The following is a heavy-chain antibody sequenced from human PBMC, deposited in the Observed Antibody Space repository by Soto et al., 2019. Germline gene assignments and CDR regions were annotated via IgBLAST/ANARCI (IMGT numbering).Heavy chain of an antibody. CDR3: ASLRPSGYGAFDI. Sequence: ASVKVSCKASGYPFTSYDINWVRQATGQGLEWMGWINPNSGKTGYAQKFQGRVTITADTSTSTAYMELSSLRSEDTAVYYCASLRPSGYGAFDIWGQGTMVTVSS. J-gene: IGHJ3*02. CDR1: GYPFTSYD. CDR2: INPNSGKT. D-gene: IGHD5-12*01. V-gene: IGHV1-8*01.